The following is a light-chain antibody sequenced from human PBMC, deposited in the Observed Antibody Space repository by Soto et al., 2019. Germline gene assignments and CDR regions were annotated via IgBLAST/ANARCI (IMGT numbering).Light chain of an antibody. CDR3: QQSYSTPRT. J-gene: IGKJ1*01. CDR1: QSISSY. CDR2: ATS. Sequence: DIQMTQSPSSLSASVGDRVTITCRASQSISSYLNWYQQKPGKVPKLLIYATSSLQSGVPSRFSGSGSGTDFTLTISSLQPXXFATYYCQQSYSTPRTFGQGTKVEIK. V-gene: IGKV1-39*01.